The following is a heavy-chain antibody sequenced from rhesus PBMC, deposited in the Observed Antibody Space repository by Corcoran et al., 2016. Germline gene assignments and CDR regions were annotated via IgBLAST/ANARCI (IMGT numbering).Heavy chain of an antibody. CDR3: AREYSWNGAGYFDY. Sequence: QLQLQESGPGLVQPSETLSLTCAVSGGSISSTYWSWIRQPPGQGLGWIGRISGSGGSTDYNPSLKSRVTISTDTSKNQFSLKLSSVTAADTAVYYCAREYSWNGAGYFDYWGQGVLVTVSS. J-gene: IGHJ4*01. V-gene: IGHV4-173*01. CDR1: GGSISSTY. D-gene: IGHD1-1-1*01. CDR2: ISGSGGST.